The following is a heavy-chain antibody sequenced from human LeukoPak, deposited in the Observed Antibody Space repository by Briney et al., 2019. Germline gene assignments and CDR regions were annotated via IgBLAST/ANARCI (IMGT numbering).Heavy chain of an antibody. J-gene: IGHJ4*02. V-gene: IGHV1-69-2*01. CDR2: VDPEDGET. CDR1: GYTFTDYY. D-gene: IGHD1-26*01. CDR3: ATPAGRGAHTRDY. Sequence: ASVKVSCKVSGYTFTDYYMHWVQQAPGKGLEWMGLVDPEDGETIYAEKFQGRVTITADTSTDTAYMELSSLRPEDTAVYYCATPAGRGAHTRDYWGQGTLVTVSS.